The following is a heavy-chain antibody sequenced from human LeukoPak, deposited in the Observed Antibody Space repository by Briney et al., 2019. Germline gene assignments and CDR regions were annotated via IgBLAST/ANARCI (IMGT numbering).Heavy chain of an antibody. CDR3: ARPRGTAMVGLGFDY. J-gene: IGHJ4*02. CDR2: ISYDGSNK. V-gene: IGHV3-30-3*01. Sequence: PGGSLRLSCAASGFTFSSYAMHWVRQAPGKGLEWVAVISYDGSNKYYADSVKGRFTISRGNSKNTLYLQMNSLRAEDTAVYYCARPRGTAMVGLGFDYWGQGTLVTVSS. D-gene: IGHD5-18*01. CDR1: GFTFSSYA.